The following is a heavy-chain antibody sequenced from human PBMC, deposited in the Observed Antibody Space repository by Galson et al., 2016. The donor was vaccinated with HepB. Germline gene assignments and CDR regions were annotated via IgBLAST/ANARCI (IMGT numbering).Heavy chain of an antibody. CDR3: ARLTRSGGSNRDYYGMDV. V-gene: IGHV4-4*02. Sequence: TLSLTCAVSGDSISTSNWWTWVRQTPGKRLEWIGEIYHSGSANYNPSLKSRVSMSVDKSKNQFSLRLTSVTAADTAVYYCARLTRSGGSNRDYYGMDVWGQGTTIIVSS. CDR2: IYHSGSA. D-gene: IGHD1-26*01. J-gene: IGHJ6*02. CDR1: GDSISTSNW.